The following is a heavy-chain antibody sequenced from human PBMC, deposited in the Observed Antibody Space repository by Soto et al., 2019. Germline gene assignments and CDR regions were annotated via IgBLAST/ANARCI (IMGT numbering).Heavy chain of an antibody. Sequence: ASVKVSCKASGYTFTSYGISWVRRAPGQGLEWMGWISAYNGNTNYAQKLQGRVTMTTDTSTSTAYMELRSLRSDDTAVYYCAIIPYGDYELSFDYWGQGTLVTVSS. V-gene: IGHV1-18*01. CDR1: GYTFTSYG. J-gene: IGHJ4*02. CDR3: AIIPYGDYELSFDY. D-gene: IGHD4-17*01. CDR2: ISAYNGNT.